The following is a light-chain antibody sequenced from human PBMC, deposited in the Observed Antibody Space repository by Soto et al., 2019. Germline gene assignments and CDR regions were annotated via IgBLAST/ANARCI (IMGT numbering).Light chain of an antibody. J-gene: IGKJ1*01. V-gene: IGKV3-11*01. CDR2: DAS. CDR3: QQRSSWPRT. CDR1: QSVSTY. Sequence: EIVLTQSPATLSLSPGERATLSCRASQSVSTYLAWFQHIPGQAPRLLIYDASKRATGIPARFSGSGSGTDFALTISSLEPEDFAVYYCQQRSSWPRTFCQGTQVEIK.